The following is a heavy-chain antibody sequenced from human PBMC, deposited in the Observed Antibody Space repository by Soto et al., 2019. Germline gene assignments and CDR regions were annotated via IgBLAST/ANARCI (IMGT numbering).Heavy chain of an antibody. Sequence: ASVKVSCKASGGTFSSYAISWVRQAPGQGLEWMGGIIPILGIANYAQKFQGRVTITADKSTSTAYMELSSLRSEDTAVYYCARGIAVAGSGAFDIWGQGTMVTISS. J-gene: IGHJ3*02. CDR2: IIPILGIA. CDR1: GGTFSSYA. D-gene: IGHD6-19*01. V-gene: IGHV1-69*10. CDR3: ARGIAVAGSGAFDI.